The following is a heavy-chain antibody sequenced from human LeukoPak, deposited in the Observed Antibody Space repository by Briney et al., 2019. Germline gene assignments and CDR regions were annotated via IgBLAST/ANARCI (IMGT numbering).Heavy chain of an antibody. V-gene: IGHV5-51*01. CDR3: ARTQSQLVLVDY. CDR2: IYPGDSDT. CDR1: GYSFSTYW. J-gene: IGHJ4*02. D-gene: IGHD6-6*01. Sequence: GESLKISCKGSGYSFSTYWIGWVRQMPGKSLEWMGIIYPGDSDTRYSPSFQGQVTISADKSISTAYLQWSSLKASDTAIYYCARTQSQLVLVDYWGQGTLVTVSS.